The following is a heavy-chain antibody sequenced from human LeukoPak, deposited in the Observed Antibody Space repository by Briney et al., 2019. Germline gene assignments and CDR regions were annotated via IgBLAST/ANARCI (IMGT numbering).Heavy chain of an antibody. V-gene: IGHV1-18*01. Sequence: ASVKVSCKASGYTFTSYGISWVRQAPGQGLEWMGWISAYNGNTNYAQKLQGRVTMTTDTSTSTAYMELSRLRSDDTAVYYCARDASGSYYRNWFDPWGQGTLVTVSS. CDR1: GYTFTSYG. CDR2: ISAYNGNT. CDR3: ARDASGSYYRNWFDP. D-gene: IGHD3-10*01. J-gene: IGHJ5*02.